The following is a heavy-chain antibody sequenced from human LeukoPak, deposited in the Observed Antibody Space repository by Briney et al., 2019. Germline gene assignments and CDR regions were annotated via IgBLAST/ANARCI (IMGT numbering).Heavy chain of an antibody. Sequence: GSLRLSCAASGFTFSSYWISWVRQAPGKGLEWVANIKQDGSEKYYVDSVKGRFTISRDNAKNSLYLQMNSLRAEDTAVYYCARDRGARSSSWYFWGQGTLVTVSS. J-gene: IGHJ4*02. D-gene: IGHD6-13*01. V-gene: IGHV3-7*01. CDR2: IKQDGSEK. CDR3: ARDRGARSSSWYF. CDR1: GFTFSSYW.